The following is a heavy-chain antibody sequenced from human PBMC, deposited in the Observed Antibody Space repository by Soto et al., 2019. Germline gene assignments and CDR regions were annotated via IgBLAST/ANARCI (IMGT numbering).Heavy chain of an antibody. CDR3: ARESEDLTSNFDY. J-gene: IGHJ4*02. V-gene: IGHV3-21*06. CDR1: GFTSTRYS. Sequence: GGSLRLSCAASGFTSTRYSMNWVRQAPGKGLEWVSSISSTTNYIYYGDSMKGRFTISRDNAKNSLYLEMNSLRAEDTAVYYCARESEDLTSNFDYWGQGTLVTVSS. CDR2: ISSTTNYI.